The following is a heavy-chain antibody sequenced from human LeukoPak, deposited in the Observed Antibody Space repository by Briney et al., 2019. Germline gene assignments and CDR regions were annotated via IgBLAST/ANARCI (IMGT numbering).Heavy chain of an antibody. CDR3: AREDIVVVPAASRGAFDI. V-gene: IGHV5-51*01. Sequence: GESLKISCKGSGYSFTSYWIGWVRQMPGKGLEWMGIIYPGDSDTRYSPSFQGQVTISADKSISTAYLQWSSLKASDTAMYYCAREDIVVVPAASRGAFDIWGRGTLVTVSS. CDR1: GYSFTSYW. J-gene: IGHJ4*02. CDR2: IYPGDSDT. D-gene: IGHD2-2*01.